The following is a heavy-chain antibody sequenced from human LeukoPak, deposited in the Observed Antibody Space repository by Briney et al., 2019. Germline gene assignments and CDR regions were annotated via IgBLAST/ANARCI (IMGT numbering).Heavy chain of an antibody. Sequence: GGCLRLSCAASGFSFSSYDMTWVRQAPGKRLEWVSGISVSGGSTYYADSVKGRFTISRDNSKNTLYLQMNSLRAEDTAVYYCAKVKLSAALDYWGQGTLVTVSS. CDR3: AKVKLSAALDY. CDR2: ISVSGGST. D-gene: IGHD6-13*01. CDR1: GFSFSSYD. V-gene: IGHV3-23*01. J-gene: IGHJ4*02.